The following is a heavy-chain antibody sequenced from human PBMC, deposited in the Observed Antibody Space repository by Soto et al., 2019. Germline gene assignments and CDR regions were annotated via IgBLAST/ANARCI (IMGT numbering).Heavy chain of an antibody. Sequence: EVQLLESGGGLVQPGGSLRPSCAASGFTFRSYSMSRVRQAPGRGLEWVSSISGSGDSTYNADFVKGRFTISRDNSKNMLYLELNSLRAEDTALYYCARDRLASVVIEGTFYWGQGTLVTISS. CDR2: ISGSGDST. V-gene: IGHV3-23*01. CDR3: ARDRLASVVIEGTFY. D-gene: IGHD2-15*01. J-gene: IGHJ4*02. CDR1: GFTFRSYS.